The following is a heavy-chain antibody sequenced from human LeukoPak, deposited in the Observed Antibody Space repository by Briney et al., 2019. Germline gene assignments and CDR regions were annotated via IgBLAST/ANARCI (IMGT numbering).Heavy chain of an antibody. CDR3: ARVFAPPLLGYCSSTSCPGAWFDP. Sequence: GASVKVSCKASGYTFTSYGISWVRQAPGQGLEWVGWISAYNGNTNYAQKLQGRVTMTTDTSTSTAYMELRSLRSDDTAVYYCARVFAPPLLGYCSSTSCPGAWFDPWGQGTLVTVSS. D-gene: IGHD2-2*01. V-gene: IGHV1-18*01. CDR1: GYTFTSYG. J-gene: IGHJ5*02. CDR2: ISAYNGNT.